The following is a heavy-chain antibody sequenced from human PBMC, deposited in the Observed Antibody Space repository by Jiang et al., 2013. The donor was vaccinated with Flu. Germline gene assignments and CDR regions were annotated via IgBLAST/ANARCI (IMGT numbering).Heavy chain of an antibody. J-gene: IGHJ3*02. Sequence: IYPGDSDTRYSPSFQGQVTISADKSISTAYLQWSSLKASDTAMYYCARRPTNIDIVVVPADAFDIWGQGTMVTVSS. CDR3: ARRPTNIDIVVVPADAFDI. D-gene: IGHD2-2*01. V-gene: IGHV5-51*01. CDR2: IYPGDSDT.